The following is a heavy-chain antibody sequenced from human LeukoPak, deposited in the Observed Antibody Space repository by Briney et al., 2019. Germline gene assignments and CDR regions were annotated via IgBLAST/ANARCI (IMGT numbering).Heavy chain of an antibody. V-gene: IGHV3-48*03. CDR2: ISPSGTAR. CDR1: GFTFSSFE. D-gene: IGHD6-13*01. Sequence: PGGSLRLSCGASGFTFSSFEMNWVRLAPGKGLEWVSYISPSGTARYYADSVRGRFIISRDNAMKSLYLQMNSLRAEDTAVYYCTRDGRSSTWYANFDYWGQGILVTVSS. J-gene: IGHJ4*02. CDR3: TRDGRSSTWYANFDY.